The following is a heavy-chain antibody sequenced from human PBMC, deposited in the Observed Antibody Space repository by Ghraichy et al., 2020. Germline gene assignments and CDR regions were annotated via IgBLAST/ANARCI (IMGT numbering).Heavy chain of an antibody. CDR3: ARMCSGGSCHYYYYGMDV. Sequence: LSLTCTVSGGSISSSSYYWGWIRQPPGKGLEWIGSIYYSGSTYYNPSLKSRVAISVDTSKNQFSLKVSSVTAADTAVYYCARMCSGGSCHYYYYGMDVWGQGTTVTVSS. CDR1: GGSISSSSYY. V-gene: IGHV4-39*01. CDR2: IYYSGST. D-gene: IGHD2-15*01. J-gene: IGHJ6*02.